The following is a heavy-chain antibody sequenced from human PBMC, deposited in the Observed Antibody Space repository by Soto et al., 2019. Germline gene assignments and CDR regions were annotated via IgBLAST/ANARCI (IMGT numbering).Heavy chain of an antibody. CDR3: ARDFERSAIGP. Sequence: PSETLSLTCAVSGGSISSGAYSWSWIRQPPGKGLEWIGYIFHSVTTYYNPSLRRRVTISADRSENKFSLTLKSVTAADTAVYFCARDFERSAIGPWGQGTSVTVSS. V-gene: IGHV4-30-2*01. CDR1: GGSISSGAYS. J-gene: IGHJ5*02. D-gene: IGHD3-9*01. CDR2: IFHSVTT.